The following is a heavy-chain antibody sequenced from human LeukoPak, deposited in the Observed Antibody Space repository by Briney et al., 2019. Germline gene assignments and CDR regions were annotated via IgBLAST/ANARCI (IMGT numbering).Heavy chain of an antibody. V-gene: IGHV3-7*04. Sequence: GGSLRLSCAASGFTFSSYWMTWVRQAPGKGLEWVANINQDGSERYYVDSVKGRFTLSRDNAKSSLYLQMNSLRVEDTAVYYCARGRPDYSSSPAYYPMDVWGQGTTVTVSS. CDR2: INQDGSER. D-gene: IGHD6-13*01. CDR3: ARGRPDYSSSPAYYPMDV. J-gene: IGHJ6*02. CDR1: GFTFSSYW.